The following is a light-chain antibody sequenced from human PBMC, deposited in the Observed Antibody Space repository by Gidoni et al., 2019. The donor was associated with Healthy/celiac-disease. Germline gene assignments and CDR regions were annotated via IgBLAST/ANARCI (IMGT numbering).Light chain of an antibody. CDR1: QGIRNS. CDR2: AAS. Sequence: DIQMTQSPSSLSASVGDRVTITCRASQGIRNSLAWYQQKPGKVPKLLIYAASTLQSGVPSRFSGSGSGTDFTLTISSLQPEDVATYYCQKYNSAPLVAFGQGTKVEIK. V-gene: IGKV1-27*01. J-gene: IGKJ1*01. CDR3: QKYNSAPLVA.